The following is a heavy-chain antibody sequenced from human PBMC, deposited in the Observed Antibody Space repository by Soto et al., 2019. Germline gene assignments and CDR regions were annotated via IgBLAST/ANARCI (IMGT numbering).Heavy chain of an antibody. Sequence: QVQLVESGGGVVQPGRSLRLSCAASGFTFSSYGMHWVRQAPGKGLEWVAVISSDGSNKYYADVVKGRFTISRDNSKNTLYLQMNSRRAEDTAVYYCAKEDYGDFDYWGQGTLVTVSS. CDR2: ISSDGSNK. D-gene: IGHD4-17*01. CDR3: AKEDYGDFDY. J-gene: IGHJ4*02. V-gene: IGHV3-30*18. CDR1: GFTFSSYG.